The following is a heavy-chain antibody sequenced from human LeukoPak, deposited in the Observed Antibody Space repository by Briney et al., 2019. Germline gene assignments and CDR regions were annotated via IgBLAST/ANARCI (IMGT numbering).Heavy chain of an antibody. CDR1: GGSISSGDYY. CDR2: IYYSGST. D-gene: IGHD3-10*01. CDR3: ARERESYYYGSGSYGPGPFDP. J-gene: IGHJ5*02. Sequence: PSETLSLTCTVSGGSISSGDYYWSWIRQPPGKGLEWIGYIYYSGSTYYNPSLKSRVIISVDTSKNQFSLKLSSVTAADTAVYYCARERESYYYGSGSYGPGPFDPWGQGTLVTVSS. V-gene: IGHV4-30-4*01.